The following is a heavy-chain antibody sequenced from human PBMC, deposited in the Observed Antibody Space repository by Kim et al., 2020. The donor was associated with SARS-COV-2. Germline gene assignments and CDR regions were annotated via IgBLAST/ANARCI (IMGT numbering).Heavy chain of an antibody. CDR1: GGSISSSNW. CDR2: IYHSGST. V-gene: IGHV4-4*02. D-gene: IGHD6-19*01. J-gene: IGHJ6*02. Sequence: LRRTLSLTCAVSGGSISSSNWWSWVRQPPGKGLEWIGEIYHSGSTNYNPSLKSRVTISVDKSKNQFSLKLSSVTAADTAVYYCARTHIAVAGTNNPKTTYYYYGMDVWGQGTTVTVSS. CDR3: ARTHIAVAGTNNPKTTYYYYGMDV.